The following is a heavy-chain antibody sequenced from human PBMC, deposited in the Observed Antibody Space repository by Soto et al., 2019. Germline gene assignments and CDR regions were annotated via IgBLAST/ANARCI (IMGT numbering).Heavy chain of an antibody. CDR2: IYSTGST. J-gene: IGHJ4*02. CDR1: SGSSSTYY. D-gene: IGHD6-13*01. CDR3: AGGAAADYFDY. Sequence: PSETLSLTCTVSSGSSSTYYWSWIRQPAGKGLEWIGRIYSTGSTLYNPSLKSRITMSVDTSKNQFSLKLSSVTAADTAVYYCAGGAAADYFDYWGQGTLVTVSS. V-gene: IGHV4-4*07.